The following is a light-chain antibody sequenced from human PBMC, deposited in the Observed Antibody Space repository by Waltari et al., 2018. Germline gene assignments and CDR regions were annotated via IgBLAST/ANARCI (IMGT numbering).Light chain of an antibody. CDR3: QQYGSSVLYT. J-gene: IGKJ2*01. Sequence: EVVLPQSPGTLSLSPGERATLSCRASQSLTKRYLAWYQQKPGQAPRLLIYGASSRAAGIPDRFSGSGSGTDFSLTINRLEPEDFAVYYCQQYGSSVLYTFGQGTKLEIK. V-gene: IGKV3-20*01. CDR1: QSLTKRY. CDR2: GAS.